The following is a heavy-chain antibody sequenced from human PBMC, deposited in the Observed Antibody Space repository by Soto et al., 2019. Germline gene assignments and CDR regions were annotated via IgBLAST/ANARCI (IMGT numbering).Heavy chain of an antibody. CDR1: GGSISSYY. Sequence: PSETLSLTCTVSGGSISSYYWSWIRQPPGKGLEWIGYIYYSGSTSYNPPLKSRVTISVDTSKNQFSLKLISVTAADTAVYFCARGPFYDNVWGTYRYFDYWGQGTLVTVSS. CDR2: IYYSGST. V-gene: IGHV4-59*01. J-gene: IGHJ4*02. CDR3: ARGPFYDNVWGTYRYFDY. D-gene: IGHD3-16*02.